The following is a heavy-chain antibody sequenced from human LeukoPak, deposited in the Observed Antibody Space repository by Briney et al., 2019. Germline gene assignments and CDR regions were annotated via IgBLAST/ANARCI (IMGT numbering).Heavy chain of an antibody. D-gene: IGHD2-21*02. Sequence: SETLTLTCTVSGGSISSSSYYWGWIRQPPGKGLEWIGSIYYNGSTYYNPSLKSRVTISVDTSKNQFSLKLSSVTAADTAVYYCARVGSLAYCGGDCYSSGMDVWGQRTTVTVSS. CDR1: GGSISSSSYY. J-gene: IGHJ6*02. CDR3: ARVGSLAYCGGDCYSSGMDV. CDR2: IYYNGST. V-gene: IGHV4-39*07.